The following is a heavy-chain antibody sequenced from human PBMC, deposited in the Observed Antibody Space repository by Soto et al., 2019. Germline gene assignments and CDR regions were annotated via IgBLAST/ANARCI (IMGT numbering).Heavy chain of an antibody. V-gene: IGHV3-53*01. J-gene: IGHJ6*02. D-gene: IGHD4-17*01. CDR3: ARDLLYGDYVANYYGMDV. CDR1: GFTVSSNY. CDR2: IYSGGST. Sequence: GGSLGLSCAAAGFTVSSNYMSWVRQAPGKGLEWVSVIYSGGSTYYADSVKGRFTISRDNSKNTLYLQMNSLRAEDTAVYYCARDLLYGDYVANYYGMDVWGQGTTVTVSS.